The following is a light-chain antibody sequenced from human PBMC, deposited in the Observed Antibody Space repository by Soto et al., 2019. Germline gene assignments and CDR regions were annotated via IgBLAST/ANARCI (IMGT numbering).Light chain of an antibody. CDR1: QTVGSTY. J-gene: IGKJ1*01. CDR2: DAS. Sequence: EIVLTQSPATLSLSPGERATLSCGASQTVGSTYLAWYQQKPGLAPRLLIYDASSRATGILDRFSGSGSGTDFTLTISRLAPEYFKGYYCQHYGRAALTFGQGTKVEIK. V-gene: IGKV3D-20*01. CDR3: QHYGRAALT.